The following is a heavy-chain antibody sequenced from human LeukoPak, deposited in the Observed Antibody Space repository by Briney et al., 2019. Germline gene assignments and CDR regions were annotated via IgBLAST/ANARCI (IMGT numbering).Heavy chain of an antibody. J-gene: IGHJ4*02. Sequence: PGGALRLSCAASGFTFSSYAMRWVRQAPGKGLEWVSSISGSGGSTYYADSVKGRFTISRDNSKNTLYLQMNGLRAEDTAVYYCAKDWDYYGSGSYSDYWGQGTLATVSS. CDR3: AKDWDYYGSGSYSDY. CDR2: ISGSGGST. V-gene: IGHV3-23*01. CDR1: GFTFSSYA. D-gene: IGHD3-10*01.